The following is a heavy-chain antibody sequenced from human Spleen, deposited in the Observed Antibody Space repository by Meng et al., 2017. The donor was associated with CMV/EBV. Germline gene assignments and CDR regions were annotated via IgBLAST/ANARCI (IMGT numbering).Heavy chain of an antibody. V-gene: IGHV1-69*02. Sequence: SVKVSCKASGGTFSSYTISWVRQAPGQGLEWMGRIIPILGIANYAQKFQGRVTITADKSTSTAYMELSSLRSEDTAVYYCARDPHGGTGAFDIWGQGTMVTVSS. CDR3: ARDPHGGTGAFDI. CDR2: IIPILGIA. D-gene: IGHD2-15*01. J-gene: IGHJ3*02. CDR1: GGTFSSYT.